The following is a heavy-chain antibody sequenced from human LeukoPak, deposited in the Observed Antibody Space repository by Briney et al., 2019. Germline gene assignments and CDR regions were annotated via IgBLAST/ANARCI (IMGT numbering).Heavy chain of an antibody. V-gene: IGHV1-18*01. CDR1: GYTFTSYG. CDR3: ARDGDSWYYYGMDV. Sequence: GASVKVSCKASGYTFTSYGISWVRQAPGQGLEWMGWISAYNGNTNYAQKLQGRGTMTTDTSTSTAYMELRSLRSDDTAVYYCARDGDSWYYYGMDVWGQGTTVTVSS. D-gene: IGHD7-27*01. CDR2: ISAYNGNT. J-gene: IGHJ6*02.